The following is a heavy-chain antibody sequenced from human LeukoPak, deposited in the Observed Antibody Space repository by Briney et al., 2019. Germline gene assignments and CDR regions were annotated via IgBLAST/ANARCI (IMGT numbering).Heavy chain of an antibody. CDR2: ISDSSSRI. J-gene: IGHJ5*02. CDR1: GFTFSKHG. V-gene: IGHV3-48*04. Sequence: GGSLRLSCAASGFTFSKHGMNWVRQAPGKGLEWVSYISDSSSRILYADSVKGRFTISRDNSKNSVYLQMNSLRAEDTAVYYCARKGEGYCSSTSCSWFDPWGQGTLVTVSS. D-gene: IGHD2-2*01. CDR3: ARKGEGYCSSTSCSWFDP.